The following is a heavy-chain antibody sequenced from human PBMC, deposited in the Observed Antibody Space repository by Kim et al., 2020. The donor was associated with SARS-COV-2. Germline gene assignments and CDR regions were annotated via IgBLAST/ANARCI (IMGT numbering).Heavy chain of an antibody. J-gene: IGHJ4*02. CDR2: ISGSGGST. V-gene: IGHV3-23*01. CDR3: AKAFFIAERLYCDY. Sequence: GGSLRLSCAASGFTFSSYAMSWVRQAPGKGLEWVSAISGSGGSTYYADSVKGRFTISRDNSKNTLYLQMNSLRAEDTAVYYCAKAFFIAERLYCDYWGQGTLVTVSS. D-gene: IGHD6-13*01. CDR1: GFTFSSYA.